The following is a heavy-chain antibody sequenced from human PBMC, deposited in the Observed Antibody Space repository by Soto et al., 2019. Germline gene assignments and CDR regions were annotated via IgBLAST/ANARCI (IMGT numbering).Heavy chain of an antibody. V-gene: IGHV2-70*04. CDR1: GFSLSTSGMR. Sequence: SGPTLVNPTQTLTLTCTLSGFSLSTSGMRVSWIRQPPGKALEWLARIDWDDDKFYSTSLKTRLTISKDTSNTQVVLTVTNMDPMDTATYYCARYNWNDHYFDYWGQGTLVTVSS. CDR3: ARYNWNDHYFDY. D-gene: IGHD1-1*01. CDR2: IDWDDDK. J-gene: IGHJ4*02.